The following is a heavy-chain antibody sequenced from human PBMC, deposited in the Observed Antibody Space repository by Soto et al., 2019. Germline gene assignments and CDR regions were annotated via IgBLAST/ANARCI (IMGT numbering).Heavy chain of an antibody. CDR2: TTSSGSYV. V-gene: IGHV3-21*01. D-gene: IGHD3-3*02. CDR1: GFTFSRNT. CDR3: VKDEGIEAMDV. Sequence: GGSLRLSCVTSGFTFSRNTMNWVRQAPGKGLEWVASTTSSGSYVYYADSVKGRFSASRDNAKNSLSLQMDSLRPDDTAIYFCVKDEGIEAMDVWGQGTTVTVSS. J-gene: IGHJ6*02.